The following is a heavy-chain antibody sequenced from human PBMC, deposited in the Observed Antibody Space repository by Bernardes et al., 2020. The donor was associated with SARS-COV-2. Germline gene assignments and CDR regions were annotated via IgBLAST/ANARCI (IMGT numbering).Heavy chain of an antibody. CDR2: IDPRSGAT. D-gene: IGHD4-17*01. CDR3: ASYGDYLGR. V-gene: IGHV1-2*02. J-gene: IGHJ4*02. Sequence: QAPGQGLEWMGWIDPRSGATNYAQKFQGRVTMTRDTSINTAYLDLTRLTSDDAAVYFCASYGDYLGRWGQGTLVSISS.